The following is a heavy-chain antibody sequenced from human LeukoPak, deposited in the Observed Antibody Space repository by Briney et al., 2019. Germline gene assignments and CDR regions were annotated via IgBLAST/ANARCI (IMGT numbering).Heavy chain of an antibody. CDR3: ARDSPDYGVDV. Sequence: SETLSLTCAVSGGSISSGGYSWSWIRQPPGKGLEWIGYIYQSGSTDYNPSLKSRVTISVDRSKNQFSLKLSSVTAADTAVYYCARDSPDYGVDVWGQGTTVTVSS. CDR2: IYQSGST. CDR1: GGSISSGGYS. J-gene: IGHJ6*02. V-gene: IGHV4-30-2*01.